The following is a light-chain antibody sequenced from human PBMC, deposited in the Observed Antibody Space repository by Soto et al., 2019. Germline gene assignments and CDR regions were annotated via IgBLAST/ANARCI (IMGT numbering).Light chain of an antibody. V-gene: IGKV1-5*03. CDR2: KAS. CDR3: QQYNSYPLT. Sequence: DRQMTQAASTLSASVGDRVTITCRASQSISTWLAWYQQKPGKAPKLLIYKASSLEGGVPLRFSGSGSGTEFNITISSLQPDDFATYYCQQYNSYPLTFGGGTKVDIK. J-gene: IGKJ4*01. CDR1: QSISTW.